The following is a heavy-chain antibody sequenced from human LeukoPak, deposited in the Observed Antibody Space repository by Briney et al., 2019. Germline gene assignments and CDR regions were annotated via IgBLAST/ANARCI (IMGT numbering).Heavy chain of an antibody. CDR1: GFTFSSYG. CDR3: ARDGRYCSGGSCRAGAFDI. CDR2: IWYDGSNK. V-gene: IGHV3-33*01. J-gene: IGHJ3*02. Sequence: GRSLRLSCAASGFTFSSYGMHWVRQAPGKGLEWVAVIWYDGSNKYYADSVKGRFTISRDNSKNTLYLQMNSLRAEDTAVYYCARDGRYCSGGSCRAGAFDIWGQGTMVTVSS. D-gene: IGHD2-15*01.